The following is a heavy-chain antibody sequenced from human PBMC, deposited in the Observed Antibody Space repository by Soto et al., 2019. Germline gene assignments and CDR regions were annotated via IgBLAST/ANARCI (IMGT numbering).Heavy chain of an antibody. CDR3: AGGIAAAGTWTPYYYYGMDV. J-gene: IGHJ6*02. CDR2: IIPSFGTA. V-gene: IGHV1-69*01. Sequence: QVQLVQSGAEVKKPGSSVKVSCKASGGTFSSYAISWVRQAPGQGLEWMGGIIPSFGTANYAQKFQGRVTITADESTGTAYMELSSMGSEGTAVYYCAGGIAAAGTWTPYYYYGMDVWGQGTTVTVSS. D-gene: IGHD6-13*01. CDR1: GGTFSSYA.